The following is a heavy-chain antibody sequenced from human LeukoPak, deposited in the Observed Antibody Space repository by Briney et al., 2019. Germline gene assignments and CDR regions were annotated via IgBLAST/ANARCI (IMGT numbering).Heavy chain of an antibody. Sequence: GASVKVSCKVSGYTLTELSMHWVRQAPGKGLEWMGGFDPEDGETIYAQKFQGRVTMTEDTSTDTAYMELSSLRSEDTAVYYCATVGGSGSYYNNWFDPWGQGTLVTVSS. J-gene: IGHJ5*02. D-gene: IGHD3-10*01. CDR3: ATVGGSGSYYNNWFDP. V-gene: IGHV1-24*01. CDR1: GYTLTELS. CDR2: FDPEDGET.